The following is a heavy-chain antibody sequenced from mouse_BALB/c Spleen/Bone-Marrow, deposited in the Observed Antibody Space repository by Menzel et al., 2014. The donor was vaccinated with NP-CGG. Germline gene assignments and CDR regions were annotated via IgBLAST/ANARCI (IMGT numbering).Heavy chain of an antibody. J-gene: IGHJ3*01. D-gene: IGHD1-1*01. CDR3: ARYDYGFAY. CDR2: IYPFDSHT. V-gene: IGHV1-69*02. Sequence: VQLQQSGAELVNPGASVKLSCKASGYTFTNYWINWVRQRPGQGLEWIGNIYPFDSHTQYGQDFKDKATLTVDTSSNTAYMQLSSLTSEDSAVYYCARYDYGFAYWGQGTLVTVSA. CDR1: GYTFTNYW.